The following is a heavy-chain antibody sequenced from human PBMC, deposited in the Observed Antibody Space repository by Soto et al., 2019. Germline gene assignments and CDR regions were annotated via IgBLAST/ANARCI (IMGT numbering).Heavy chain of an antibody. Sequence: QVQLVESGGGVVQPGRSLRLSCAASGFTFSSYGMHWVRQAPGKGLEWVAVISYDGSNKYYADSVKGRFTISRDNSKNSRYLQMNSLRAEDTAVYYCATDLRPYGGNSFGAFAIWGQGTMVTVSS. CDR3: ATDLRPYGGNSFGAFAI. D-gene: IGHD2-21*02. CDR2: ISYDGSNK. V-gene: IGHV3-30*03. J-gene: IGHJ3*02. CDR1: GFTFSSYG.